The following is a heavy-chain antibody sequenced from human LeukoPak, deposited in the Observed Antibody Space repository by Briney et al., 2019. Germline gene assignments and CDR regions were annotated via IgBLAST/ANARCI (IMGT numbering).Heavy chain of an antibody. J-gene: IGHJ5*02. CDR3: ARAYYCGGDCYSELWFDP. D-gene: IGHD2-21*02. CDR1: GGTFSSYA. V-gene: IGHV1-69*04. Sequence: SVKVSCKASGGTFSSYAISWVRQAPGQGLEWMGRIIPILGIANYAQKFQGRVTIIADKSTSTAYMELSSLRSEDTAVYYCARAYYCGGDCYSELWFDPWGQGTLVTVSS. CDR2: IIPILGIA.